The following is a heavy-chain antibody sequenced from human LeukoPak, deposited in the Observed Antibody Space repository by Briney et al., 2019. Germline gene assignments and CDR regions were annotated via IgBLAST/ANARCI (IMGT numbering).Heavy chain of an antibody. CDR2: IYYSGST. Sequence: SETLSLACTVSGGSISSYYWSWIRQPPGKGLEWIGYIYYSGSTNYNPSLKSRVTISVDTSKNQFSLKLSSVTAADTAVYYCARDLDYSWYPHGGAFDIWGQGTMVTVSS. CDR3: ARDLDYSWYPHGGAFDI. CDR1: GGSISSYY. J-gene: IGHJ3*02. D-gene: IGHD5-12*01. V-gene: IGHV4-59*01.